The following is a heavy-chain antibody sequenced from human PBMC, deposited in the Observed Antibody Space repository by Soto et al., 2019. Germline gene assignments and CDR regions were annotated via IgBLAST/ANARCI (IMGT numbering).Heavy chain of an antibody. CDR1: GFTFSSYW. CDR3: ARVLGLPFYYYYYYMDV. V-gene: IGHV3-7*01. CDR2: IKQDGSEK. D-gene: IGHD2-15*01. Sequence: GGSLRLSCAASGFTFSSYWMSWVRQAPGKGLEWVANIKQDGSEKYYVDSVKGRFTISRDNAKNSLYLQMNSLRAEDTAVYYCARVLGLPFYYYYYYMDVWGKGTTVTVSS. J-gene: IGHJ6*03.